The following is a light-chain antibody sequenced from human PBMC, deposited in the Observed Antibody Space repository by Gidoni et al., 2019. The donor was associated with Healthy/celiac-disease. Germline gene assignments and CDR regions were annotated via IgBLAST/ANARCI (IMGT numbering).Light chain of an antibody. CDR3: MQALQTPIT. J-gene: IGKJ5*01. CDR2: LGS. V-gene: IGKV2-28*01. CDR1: QSLLHSNGYDY. Sequence: DVVMTQSPLSLPVTPGEPASISCRSSQSLLHSNGYDYLDWYLQKPGQSPQLLIYLGSNRASGVPDRFSGSGSGTDVTLKISRVEAEDVGIDYCMQALQTPITFGQGTRLDIK.